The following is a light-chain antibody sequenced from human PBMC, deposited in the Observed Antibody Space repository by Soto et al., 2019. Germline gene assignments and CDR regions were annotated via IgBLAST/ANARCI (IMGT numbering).Light chain of an antibody. CDR2: DAS. CDR3: QQYGRSLFT. Sequence: EIVLTQSPGTLSLSPGERATLSCRASQSVSSSYLAWYQQKPGQAPRLLIYDASSRATGIPDRFSGSGSGTDCTLTIIRLEPEDFAVYYCQQYGRSLFTFGPGTKVDIK. V-gene: IGKV3-20*01. J-gene: IGKJ3*01. CDR1: QSVSSSY.